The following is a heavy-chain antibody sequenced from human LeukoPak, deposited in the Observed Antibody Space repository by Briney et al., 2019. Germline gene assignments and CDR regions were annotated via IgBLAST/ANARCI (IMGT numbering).Heavy chain of an antibody. V-gene: IGHV4-59*01. D-gene: IGHD2-2*01. CDR1: GGSISSYY. CDR2: IYYSGST. CDR3: ARDGFPAAIDAFDI. J-gene: IGHJ3*02. Sequence: SETLSLTCTVSGGSISSYYWSWIRQPPGKGLEWIGYIYYSGSTNYNPSLKSRVTISVDTSKNQFSLKLSSVTAADTPVYYCARDGFPAAIDAFDIWGQGTMVTVSS.